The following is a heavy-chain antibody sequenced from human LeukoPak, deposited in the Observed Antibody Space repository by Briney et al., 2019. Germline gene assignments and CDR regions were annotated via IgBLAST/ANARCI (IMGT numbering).Heavy chain of an antibody. CDR3: ARGRKYQLLSWFDP. J-gene: IGHJ5*02. CDR2: INHSGST. Sequence: SETLSLTCAVYGGSFSGYYWSWIRQPPGKGLEWIGEINHSGSTNYNPSLKSRVTISVDTSKNQFSLKLSSVTAADTAVYYCARGRKYQLLSWFDPWGQGTLVTVSS. V-gene: IGHV4-34*01. D-gene: IGHD2-2*01. CDR1: GGSFSGYY.